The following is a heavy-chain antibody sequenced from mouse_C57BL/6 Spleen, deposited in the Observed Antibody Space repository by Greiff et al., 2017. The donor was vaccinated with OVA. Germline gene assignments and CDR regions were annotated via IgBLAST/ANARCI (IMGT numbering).Heavy chain of an antibody. CDR2: IDPKNGDT. V-gene: IGHV14-4*01. CDR3: TTWTGSDY. Sequence: VHVKQSGAELVRPGASVKLSCTASGFNIKDDYMHWVKQRPEQGLEWIGWIDPKNGDTEYASKFQGKATITADTSSNTAYLQLSSLTSEDTAVYYCTTWTGSDYWGQGTTLTVSS. D-gene: IGHD4-1*01. J-gene: IGHJ2*01. CDR1: GFNIKDDY.